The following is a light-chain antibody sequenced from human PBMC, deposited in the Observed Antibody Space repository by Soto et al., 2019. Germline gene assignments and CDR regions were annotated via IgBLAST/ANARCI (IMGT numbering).Light chain of an antibody. Sequence: DIQMTQSPSSLSASLGDRVTITCRASQGIGVYLAWFQQKPGNAPKLLIYAASTLQSGVPSRFSGSGSGTAFTLTVSSLQPEDVATYYCQKYNIAPLTFGGGTTVEIK. J-gene: IGKJ4*01. CDR1: QGIGVY. CDR2: AAS. V-gene: IGKV1-27*01. CDR3: QKYNIAPLT.